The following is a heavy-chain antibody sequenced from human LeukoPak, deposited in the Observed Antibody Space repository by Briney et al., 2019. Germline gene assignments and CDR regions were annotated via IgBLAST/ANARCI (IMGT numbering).Heavy chain of an antibody. CDR1: GGSISSSSYF. J-gene: IGHJ3*02. CDR2: VHYSGST. D-gene: IGHD3-22*01. V-gene: IGHV4-39*01. Sequence: SETLSLTCSVSGGSISSSSYFWGWIRQPPGKGLEWIASVHYSGSTYYNPSLKSRVTISVDTSKNQFSLKLSSVTAADTAVYYCATYRATYYYDSSGYAGESDIWGQGTMVTVSS. CDR3: ATYRATYYYDSSGYAGESDI.